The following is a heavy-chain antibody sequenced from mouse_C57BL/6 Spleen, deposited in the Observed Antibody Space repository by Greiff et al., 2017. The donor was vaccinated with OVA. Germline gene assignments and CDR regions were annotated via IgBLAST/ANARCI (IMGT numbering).Heavy chain of an antibody. J-gene: IGHJ3*01. D-gene: IGHD3-2*02. CDR1: GYTFTSYW. CDR2: IYPGSGSP. Sequence: QVQLQQPGAELVKPGASVKMSCKASGYTFTSYWLTWVKQRPGQGLEWIGDIYPGSGSPNYTEKFKSKATLTVDTSSSTAYMQLSSLTSEDSAVYYCARSSAQTFADWGQGTLVTVSA. CDR3: ARSSAQTFAD. V-gene: IGHV1-55*01.